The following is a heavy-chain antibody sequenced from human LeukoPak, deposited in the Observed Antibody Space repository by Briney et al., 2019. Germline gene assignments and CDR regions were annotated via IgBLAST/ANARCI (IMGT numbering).Heavy chain of an antibody. Sequence: PGGSLRLSCAASGFTFSSYSMNWVRQAPGKGLEWVSYISISSSTIYYADSVKGRFTISRDNSKNTLYPQMNSLRAEDTAVYYCAKDTYYDILTGSPPPFYWGQGTLVTVSS. J-gene: IGHJ4*02. V-gene: IGHV3-48*01. CDR1: GFTFSSYS. CDR2: ISISSSTI. D-gene: IGHD3-9*01. CDR3: AKDTYYDILTGSPPPFY.